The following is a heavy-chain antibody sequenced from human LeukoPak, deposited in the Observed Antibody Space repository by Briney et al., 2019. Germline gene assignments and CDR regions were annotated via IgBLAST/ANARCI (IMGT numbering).Heavy chain of an antibody. V-gene: IGHV4-59*02. J-gene: IGHJ4*02. CDR2: ICASGSA. Sequence: SETLSLTCAVSGGSVSGHYWDWIRQPPGKGLEWIGYICASGSANYHPSLKSRVTISLDTSENHVSLRLTSVTAEDTAVYYCAREAPGGSGWTYFDYWGQGSLVTVSS. CDR1: GGSVSGHY. D-gene: IGHD6-19*01. CDR3: AREAPGGSGWTYFDY.